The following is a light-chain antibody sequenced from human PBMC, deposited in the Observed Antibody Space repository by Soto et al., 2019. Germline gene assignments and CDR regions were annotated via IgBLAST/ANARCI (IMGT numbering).Light chain of an antibody. CDR3: KQYGSSPPVT. V-gene: IGKV3-20*01. J-gene: IGKJ5*01. CDR1: QSVSNNY. Sequence: EIWWTQSQGTLSLSPGERATLSCRPSQSVSNNYLAWYQQKPGQAPRLLIYGASNRATGIPDRFSGSGSGTDFTLTISRLEPEDFAVYYCKQYGSSPPVTFGQGTRLEIK. CDR2: GAS.